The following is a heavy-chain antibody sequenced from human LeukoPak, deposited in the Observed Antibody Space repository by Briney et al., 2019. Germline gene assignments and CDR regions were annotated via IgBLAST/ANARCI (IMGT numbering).Heavy chain of an antibody. CDR3: AREGSTSSYFDY. V-gene: IGHV1-69*04. D-gene: IGHD2-2*01. J-gene: IGHJ4*02. Sequence: VASVKVSCKASGGTFSSYAISWVRQAPGQGLEWMGRIIPILGIANYAQKFQGRVTITADKSTSTAYMELSSLRSEDTAVYYCAREGSTSSYFDYWGQGTLVTVSS. CDR1: GGTFSSYA. CDR2: IIPILGIA.